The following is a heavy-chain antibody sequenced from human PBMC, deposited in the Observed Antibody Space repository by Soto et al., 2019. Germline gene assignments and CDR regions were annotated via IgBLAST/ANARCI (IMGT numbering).Heavy chain of an antibody. CDR2: MNDNSGDT. D-gene: IGHD3-10*01. J-gene: IGHJ6*02. CDR3: GRVNYYGWGSYEDFFYYYGLDA. Sequence: QVQLVQSGAAVKKPGASVKVSCKDSGYTFSPYDINWVRQAPGQGLEWMGWMNDNSGDTRYAQKFLGRVTMTRDSSIRAVYTELRSQRSEDTAVYYCGRVNYYGWGSYEDFFYYYGLDAGGQGTTVTV. CDR1: GYTFSPYD. V-gene: IGHV1-8*01.